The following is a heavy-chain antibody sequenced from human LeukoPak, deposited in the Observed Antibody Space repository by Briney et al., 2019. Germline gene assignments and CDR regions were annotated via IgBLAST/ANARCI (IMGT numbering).Heavy chain of an antibody. V-gene: IGHV1-69*16. Sequence: ASVKVSCKASGGTFSSYIITWVRQAPGQGLEWMGGIIPILGTANYAQKFQGRVTITADESTSTAYMDLSSLRSEDTAVYFCARTGYHYNSYGYYFLDYWGQGTLVTVSS. CDR2: IIPILGTA. CDR3: ARTGYHYNSYGYYFLDY. J-gene: IGHJ4*02. D-gene: IGHD3-22*01. CDR1: GGTFSSYI.